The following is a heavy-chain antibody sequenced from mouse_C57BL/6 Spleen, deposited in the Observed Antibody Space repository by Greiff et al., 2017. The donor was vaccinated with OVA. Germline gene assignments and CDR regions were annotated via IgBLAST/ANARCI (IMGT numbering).Heavy chain of an antibody. D-gene: IGHD2-3*01. J-gene: IGHJ1*03. CDR3: ARAPDYDGYYYWYFDV. CDR2: ISDGGSYT. Sequence: EVQLQESGGGLVKPGGSLKLSCAASGFTFSSYAMSWVRQTPEKSLEWVATISDGGSYTYYPDNVKGRFTISRDNANNNLYLQMSHLKSEDTAMYYCARAPDYDGYYYWYFDVWGTGTTVTVSS. CDR1: GFTFSSYA. V-gene: IGHV5-4*01.